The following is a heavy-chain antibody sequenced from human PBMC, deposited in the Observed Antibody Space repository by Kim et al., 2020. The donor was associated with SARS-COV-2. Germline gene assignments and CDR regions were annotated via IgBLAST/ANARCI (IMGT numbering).Heavy chain of an antibody. Sequence: SETLSLTCTVSGDSITSTYWSWIRQPPGKGLEWIGYFQFSGSTNYNPSRRGRFTISVDTSKNQFSLKVTSVTAAATAVYYCARGGVPYYWVQGTLVTV. V-gene: IGHV4-59*01. CDR3: ARGGVPYY. CDR2: FQFSGST. D-gene: IGHD3-16*01. J-gene: IGHJ4*02. CDR1: GDSITSTY.